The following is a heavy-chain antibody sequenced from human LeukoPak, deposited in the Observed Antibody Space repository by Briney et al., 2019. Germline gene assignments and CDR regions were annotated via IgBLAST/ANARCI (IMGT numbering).Heavy chain of an antibody. Sequence: PSETLSLTCTVSGYSISSGYYWGWIRQPPGKGLEWIGSIYHSGSTYYNPSLKSRVTILVDTSKNQFSLKLSSVTAADTAVYYCARGIAAAGTFHFDYWGQGTLVTVSS. CDR2: IYHSGST. CDR1: GYSISSGYY. V-gene: IGHV4-38-2*02. D-gene: IGHD6-13*01. J-gene: IGHJ4*02. CDR3: ARGIAAAGTFHFDY.